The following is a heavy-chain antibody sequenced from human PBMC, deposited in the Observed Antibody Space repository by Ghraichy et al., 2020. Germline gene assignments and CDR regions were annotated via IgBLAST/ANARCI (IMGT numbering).Heavy chain of an antibody. CDR3: AKDKGVGTSWNFFEY. CDR2: ISFDGTYK. D-gene: IGHD2-2*01. V-gene: IGHV3-30*18. CDR1: GFTFSLYG. J-gene: IGHJ4*02. Sequence: GGSLRLSCTTSGFTFSLYGMFWVRQTPGKGLEWVAFISFDGTYKYYAESVKGRFTVSRDNSNNTVYLQINSLTTEDTAIYHCAKDKGVGTSWNFFEYWGQGTLVSVSS.